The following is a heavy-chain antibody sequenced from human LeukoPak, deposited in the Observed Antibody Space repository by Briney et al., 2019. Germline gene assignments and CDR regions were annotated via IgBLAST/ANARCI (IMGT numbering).Heavy chain of an antibody. J-gene: IGHJ4*02. CDR3: ARSGFGGNVYFDY. V-gene: IGHV1-8*01. Sequence: GASVKVACKASGYTFSNYDINWLRQAAGQGLEWMGWMNPNSGDTDYVQKFRGRVTMTRNTATNTAYMELNSLRSDDTAVYYCARSGFGGNVYFDYWGQGALVTVSS. D-gene: IGHD1-26*01. CDR2: MNPNSGDT. CDR1: GYTFSNYD.